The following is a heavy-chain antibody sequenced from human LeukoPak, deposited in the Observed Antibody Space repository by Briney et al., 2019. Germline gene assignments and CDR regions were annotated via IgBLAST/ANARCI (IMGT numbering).Heavy chain of an antibody. CDR2: ISSGSSTI. D-gene: IGHD2-15*01. J-gene: IGHJ4*02. V-gene: IGHV3-48*02. CDR1: GFTFSSYS. Sequence: GGSLRLSCAASGFTFSSYSMNWVRQAPGKGLEWGSYISSGSSTIYYTDSVKGRFTISSDNAKNSLYLQMNSLRDEDTAVYYCARPRYCSGGSCYLSDWGQGTLVTVSS. CDR3: ARPRYCSGGSCYLSD.